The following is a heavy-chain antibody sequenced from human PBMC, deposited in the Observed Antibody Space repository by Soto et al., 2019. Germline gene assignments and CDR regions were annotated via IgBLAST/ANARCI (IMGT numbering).Heavy chain of an antibody. CDR3: AKGVDFAEDGPAEYFEH. Sequence: EVNLLESGGGLVQPGESLRISCVGSGFTFKNYGMTWVRQAPGKGLEWVSGTTGSGANKHYADSVRGRFTISRDNSKKTLYLEMKSLRVEETAVYYCAKGVDFAEDGPAEYFEHWGQGTLVTVSS. CDR2: TTGSGANK. J-gene: IGHJ1*01. CDR1: GFTFKNYG. D-gene: IGHD2-15*01. V-gene: IGHV3-23*01.